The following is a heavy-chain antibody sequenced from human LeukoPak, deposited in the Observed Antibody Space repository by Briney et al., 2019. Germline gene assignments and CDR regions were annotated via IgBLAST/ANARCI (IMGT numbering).Heavy chain of an antibody. CDR2: IYTSGYT. Sequence: NSSETLSLTCTVSGDSLSSSYWSWVRQPAGKGLEWIGRIYTSGYTNYNPSLKSRVTMSVDTSKNQFSLKLTSVTDADAAVYSGVIDYWGQGTQVIVSS. CDR3: VIDY. V-gene: IGHV4-4*07. D-gene: IGHD3-10*01. J-gene: IGHJ4*02. CDR1: GDSLSSSY.